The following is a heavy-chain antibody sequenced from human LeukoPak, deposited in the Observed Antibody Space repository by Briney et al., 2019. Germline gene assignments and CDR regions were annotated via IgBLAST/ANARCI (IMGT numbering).Heavy chain of an antibody. CDR2: ISGSGGST. CDR3: AKAAQTSYDFWSGYYTTPQYYFDY. CDR1: GFTFSSYA. J-gene: IGHJ4*02. Sequence: EGSLRLSCAASGFTFSSYAMSWVRQAPGKGLEWVSAISGSGGSTYYADSVKGRFTISRDNSKNTLYLQMNSLRAEDTAVYYCAKAAQTSYDFWSGYYTTPQYYFDYWGQGTLVTVSS. V-gene: IGHV3-23*01. D-gene: IGHD3-3*01.